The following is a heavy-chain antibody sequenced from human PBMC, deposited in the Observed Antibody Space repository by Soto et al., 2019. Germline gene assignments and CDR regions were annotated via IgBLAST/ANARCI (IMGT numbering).Heavy chain of an antibody. D-gene: IGHD5-12*01. J-gene: IGHJ4*02. CDR2: INPSGGSA. Sequence: QVQLVQSGAEVKKPGASVKVSCKASGYTFTTYYIHWVRQAPGQGLEWIGVINPSGGSATYTQNFQDRVTMTRDTSTSTVTMELGSLTTDDTALYYCARSPLLGWLQSWHFAWWGQGALVTVSS. V-gene: IGHV1-46*01. CDR1: GYTFTTYY. CDR3: ARSPLLGWLQSWHFAW.